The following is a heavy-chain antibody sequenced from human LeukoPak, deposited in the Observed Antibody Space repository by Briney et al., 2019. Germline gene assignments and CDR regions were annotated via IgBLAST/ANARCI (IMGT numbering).Heavy chain of an antibody. CDR2: IYSGGST. Sequence: PGGSLRLSSAASGFTVSSNYMTWVRQAPGKGLEFVSVIYSGGSTYYADSVKGRFTISRDNSKNTLYLQMNSLRAEDTAVYYCARDSEKFGEFLYWGQGTLVTVSS. CDR1: GFTVSSNY. CDR3: ARDSEKFGEFLY. J-gene: IGHJ4*02. D-gene: IGHD3-10*01. V-gene: IGHV3-53*01.